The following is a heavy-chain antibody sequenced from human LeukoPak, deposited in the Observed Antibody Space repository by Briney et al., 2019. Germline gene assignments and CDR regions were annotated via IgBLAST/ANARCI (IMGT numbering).Heavy chain of an antibody. CDR3: ARGNGNGDFDY. V-gene: IGHV3-7*01. CDR1: GFTFSSYW. Sequence: GGSLRLSCAASGFTFSSYWMSWVRQAPGKGLEWVANIKQDGSEKYYLDSVKGRFTISRDNAKNSLYLQMNSLRAEDTAVYYCARGNGNGDFDYWGQGTLVTVSS. D-gene: IGHD2-8*01. J-gene: IGHJ4*02. CDR2: IKQDGSEK.